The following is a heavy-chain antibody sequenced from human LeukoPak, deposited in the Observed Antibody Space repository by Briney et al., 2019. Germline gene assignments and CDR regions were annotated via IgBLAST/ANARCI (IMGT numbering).Heavy chain of an antibody. CDR1: GGSISSYY. Sequence: PSETLSLTCTVSGGSISSYYWSWIRQPPGKGLEWIGYIYYSGTTNYNPSLKSRVTISVDTSKNQFSLKLSSATAADTAVYYCARGVYIAAAQYGYWGREPWSPSPQ. CDR3: ARGVYIAAAQYGY. J-gene: IGHJ4*02. V-gene: IGHV4-59*01. D-gene: IGHD6-13*01. CDR2: IYYSGTT.